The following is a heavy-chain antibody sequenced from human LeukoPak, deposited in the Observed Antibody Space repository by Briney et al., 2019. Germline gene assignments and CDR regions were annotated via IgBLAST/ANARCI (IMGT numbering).Heavy chain of an antibody. V-gene: IGHV3-23*01. CDR3: AKAYFGVVIVFDY. J-gene: IGHJ4*02. Sequence: PGGSLRLSCAASGFTFSTYAMSWVRQAPGKGLEWVSAFSGSGGSTYYAESVKGRLTISRDNSKNTLYLQMNSLRAEDTAVYYCAKAYFGVVIVFDYWGQGTLVTVSS. CDR1: GFTFSTYA. D-gene: IGHD3-3*01. CDR2: FSGSGGST.